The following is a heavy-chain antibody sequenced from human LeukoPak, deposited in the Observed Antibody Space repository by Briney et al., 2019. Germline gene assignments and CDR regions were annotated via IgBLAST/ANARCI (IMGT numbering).Heavy chain of an antibody. V-gene: IGHV4-59*08. J-gene: IGHJ4*02. CDR2: IYQSGST. CDR3: ARHKWDGFNCFDY. D-gene: IGHD5-24*01. CDR1: SGSIRSNY. Sequence: PSETLSLTCTVSSGSIRSNYWSWVRQPPGKGLEWIAYIYQSGSTNYNPSLKSRVTISVDTSKNQFSLSLSSVTAADTAVYYCARHKWDGFNCFDYWVQGTLVTVSS.